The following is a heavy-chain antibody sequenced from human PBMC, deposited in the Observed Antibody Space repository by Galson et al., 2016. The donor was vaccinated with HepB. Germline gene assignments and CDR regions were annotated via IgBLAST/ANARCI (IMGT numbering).Heavy chain of an antibody. Sequence: SVKVSCKASGYTFTSYGISWVRQAPGQGLEWMGWINAYNGNTNYAQKLQGRVTMTTDTSTSTAYMEPRSLRSDDTAVYYCARDGGGYCSGGSCYYYWGQGTLVTVSA. V-gene: IGHV1-18*01. CDR3: ARDGGGYCSGGSCYYY. J-gene: IGHJ4*02. CDR1: GYTFTSYG. CDR2: INAYNGNT. D-gene: IGHD2-15*01.